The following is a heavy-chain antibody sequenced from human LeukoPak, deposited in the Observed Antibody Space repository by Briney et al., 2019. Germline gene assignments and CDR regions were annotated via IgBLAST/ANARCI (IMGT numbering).Heavy chain of an antibody. Sequence: KPSETLSLTCTVSGGSISSGSYYWSWIRQPAGKGLEWIGRIYTSGSTNYNPSLKSRVTISVDTSKNQFSLKLSSVTAADTAVYYCAREGPYDSSGYFPYRPNLIEETKDAFDIWGQGTMVTVSS. J-gene: IGHJ3*02. D-gene: IGHD3-22*01. CDR3: AREGPYDSSGYFPYRPNLIEETKDAFDI. CDR2: IYTSGST. V-gene: IGHV4-61*02. CDR1: GGSISSGSYY.